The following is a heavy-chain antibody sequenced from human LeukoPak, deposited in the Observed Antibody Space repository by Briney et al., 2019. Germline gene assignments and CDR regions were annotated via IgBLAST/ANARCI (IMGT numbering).Heavy chain of an antibody. D-gene: IGHD3-10*01. V-gene: IGHV4-34*01. CDR2: INHSGST. CDR1: GGSFSGYY. Sequence: SETLSLTCAVYGGSFSGYYWSWIRQPPGKGLEWIGEINHSGSTNYNPSLKSRVTISVDTSKNQFSLKLSSVTAADTAVYYCARGVARLLWFGQAAFDIWGQGTMVTVSS. J-gene: IGHJ3*02. CDR3: ARGVARLLWFGQAAFDI.